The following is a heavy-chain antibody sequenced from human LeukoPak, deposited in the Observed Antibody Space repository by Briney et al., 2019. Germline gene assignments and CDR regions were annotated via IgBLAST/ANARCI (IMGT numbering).Heavy chain of an antibody. CDR1: GDNFNNYV. V-gene: IGHV1-8*01. J-gene: IGHJ3*02. CDR3: ARGHHYYDSSGYYYGDAFDI. Sequence: SVKVSCKASGDNFNNYVITWVRQAPGQGLEWMGRIIPTFDVANFAQKFKGRVTMTRNTSMSTAYMELSSLRSEDTAVYYCARGHHYYDSSGYYYGDAFDIWGQGTMVTVSS. D-gene: IGHD3-22*01. CDR2: IIPTFDVA.